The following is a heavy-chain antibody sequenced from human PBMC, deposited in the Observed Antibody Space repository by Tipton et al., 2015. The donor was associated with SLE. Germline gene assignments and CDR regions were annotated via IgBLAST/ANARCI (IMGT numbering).Heavy chain of an antibody. V-gene: IGHV4-39*07. J-gene: IGHJ6*03. CDR3: ARDRGTDYYYYYMDV. D-gene: IGHD2-8*02. Sequence: TLSLTCTVSGASVSSSNYYWGWIRQPPGMGLEWIGSIYYSGSAYYNPSLKSRVTISVDTSKNQFSLKLSSVTAADTAVYYCARDRGTDYYYYYMDVWGKGTTVTVSS. CDR2: IYYSGSA. CDR1: GASVSSSNYY.